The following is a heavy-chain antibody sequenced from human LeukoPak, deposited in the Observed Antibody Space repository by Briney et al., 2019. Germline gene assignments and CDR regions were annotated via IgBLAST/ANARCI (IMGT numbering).Heavy chain of an antibody. D-gene: IGHD2-15*01. CDR2: IRYDGSNK. V-gene: IGHV3-30*02. CDR3: ARVEDIVDAFDI. CDR1: GFTFSSYG. J-gene: IGHJ3*02. Sequence: GGSLRLSCAASGFTFSSYGMHWVRQAPGKGLEWVAFIRYDGSNKYYADSVKGRFTISRDNSKNTLYLQMNSLRAEDTAVYYCARVEDIVDAFDIWGQGTMVTVSS.